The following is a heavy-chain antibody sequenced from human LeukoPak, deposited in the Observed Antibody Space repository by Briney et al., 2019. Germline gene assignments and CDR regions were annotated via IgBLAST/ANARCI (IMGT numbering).Heavy chain of an antibody. D-gene: IGHD2-2*01. CDR2: ISAYNGNT. CDR1: GYTFTSYG. CDR3: ARDPYCSSTSCYPFDY. V-gene: IGHV1-18*01. Sequence: WASVKVSCKASGYTFTSYGISWVRQAPGQGLEWMGWISAYNGNTNYAQKLQGRVTMTTDTSTSTAYMELRSLRSDDTAVYYCARDPYCSSTSCYPFDYWGQGTLVTVSS. J-gene: IGHJ4*02.